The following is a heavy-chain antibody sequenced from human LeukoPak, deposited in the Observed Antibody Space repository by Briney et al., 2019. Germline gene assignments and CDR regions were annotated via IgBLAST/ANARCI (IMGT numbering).Heavy chain of an antibody. D-gene: IGHD2/OR15-2a*01. CDR2: IIPIFGTA. V-gene: IGHV1-69*01. Sequence: SSVKVSCKASGGTFSSYAISWVRQAPGQGLEWMGGIIPIFGTANYAQKFQGRVTITADESTSTAYMELSSLRSEDTAVYYCARGTGNIGTPPPYYMDVWGKGTTVTVSS. CDR3: ARGTGNIGTPPPYYMDV. CDR1: GGTFSSYA. J-gene: IGHJ6*03.